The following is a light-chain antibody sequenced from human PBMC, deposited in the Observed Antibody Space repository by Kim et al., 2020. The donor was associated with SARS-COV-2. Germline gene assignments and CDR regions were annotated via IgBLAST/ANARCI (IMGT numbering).Light chain of an antibody. CDR2: GAS. J-gene: IGKJ1*01. CDR3: QHSYSTPVT. V-gene: IGKV1-39*01. CDR1: QSISNY. Sequence: DIQMTQSPSSLSASVGDRVTITCRASQSISNYLNWYQQKPGKAPKLLIYGASSLQSGVPSRFSGSGSGTDFTLTISSLQPEDFATYYCQHSYSTPVTFGQGTKVDIK.